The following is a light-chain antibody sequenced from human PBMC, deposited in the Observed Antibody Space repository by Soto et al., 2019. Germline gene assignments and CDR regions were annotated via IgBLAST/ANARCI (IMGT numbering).Light chain of an antibody. Sequence: DIQMTQSPSTLSASVGGRVTITCRASQSISTWLAWYQQEPGKAPKLLIHKASSLQSGVPSRFSGSGSGTDFTLTISSLHPDDFVTYYCQQYNSYSPTFGQGTKVDIK. J-gene: IGKJ1*01. CDR1: QSISTW. CDR3: QQYNSYSPT. V-gene: IGKV1-5*03. CDR2: KAS.